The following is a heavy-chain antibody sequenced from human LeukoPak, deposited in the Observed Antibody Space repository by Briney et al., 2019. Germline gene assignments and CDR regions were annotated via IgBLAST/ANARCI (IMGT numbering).Heavy chain of an antibody. D-gene: IGHD3-3*01. CDR1: GFTFSSYS. Sequence: TPGGSLRLSCAASGFTFSSYSMSWVRQAPGKGLEWVSSISTSSSYIYYADSVKGRFTISRDNAKNTLYLQMDSLRAEDTAVYYCARDTENDFWIDYWGQGTLVTVSS. J-gene: IGHJ4*02. CDR3: ARDTENDFWIDY. V-gene: IGHV3-21*01. CDR2: ISTSSSYI.